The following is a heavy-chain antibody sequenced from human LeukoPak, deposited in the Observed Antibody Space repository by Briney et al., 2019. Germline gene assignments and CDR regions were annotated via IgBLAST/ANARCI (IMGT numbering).Heavy chain of an antibody. CDR3: ATGYCSSTSCSNY. D-gene: IGHD2-2*01. J-gene: IGHJ4*02. V-gene: IGHV3-30*03. Sequence: GGSLRLSCAASGFTFSSYGMHWVRQAPGKGLEWVAVISYDGSNKYYADSVKGRFTISRDNSKNTLYLQMNSLRAEDTAVYYCATGYCSSTSCSNYWGQGTLVTVSS. CDR2: ISYDGSNK. CDR1: GFTFSSYG.